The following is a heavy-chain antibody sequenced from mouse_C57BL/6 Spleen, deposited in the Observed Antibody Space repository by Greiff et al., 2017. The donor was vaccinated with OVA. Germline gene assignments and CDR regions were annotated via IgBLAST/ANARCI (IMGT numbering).Heavy chain of an antibody. D-gene: IGHD2-2*01. CDR3: ARGMVTRAMDY. J-gene: IGHJ4*01. CDR1: GYTFTSYW. V-gene: IGHV1-53*01. CDR2: INPSSGGT. Sequence: QVQLQQPGTELVKPGASVKLSCKASGYTFTSYWMHWVQQRPGQGLEWLGNINPSSGGTNYTEKFKSKATMTVDKSSSTAYMQLSSLTSEDSAVDYCARGMVTRAMDYWGQGTLVTVSA.